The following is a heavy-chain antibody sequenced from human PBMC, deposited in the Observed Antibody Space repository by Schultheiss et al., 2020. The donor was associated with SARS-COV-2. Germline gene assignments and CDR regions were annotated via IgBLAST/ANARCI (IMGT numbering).Heavy chain of an antibody. CDR3: ARAQWNSGDFDY. Sequence: GESLKISCAASGFTFSSYAMHWVRQAPGKGLEWVAVISYDGSNKYYADSVKGRFTISRDNSKNTLYLQMNSLRAEDTAVYYCARAQWNSGDFDYWGQGTLVTVSS. J-gene: IGHJ4*02. CDR2: ISYDGSNK. CDR1: GFTFSSYA. V-gene: IGHV3-30*01. D-gene: IGHD1/OR15-1a*01.